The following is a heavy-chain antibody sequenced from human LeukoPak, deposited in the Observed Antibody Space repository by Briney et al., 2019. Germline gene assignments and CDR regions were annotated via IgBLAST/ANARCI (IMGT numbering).Heavy chain of an antibody. V-gene: IGHV3-23*01. Sequence: GGSLRLSCAASGFTFSSYAMSWVRQAPGKGLEWVSGISGSGGSTYYADSVKGRFTISRDNTKNTLYLQMNSLRAEDTAVYYCAKSSYYDTSGYYREYYFDYWGQGTLSPSPQ. D-gene: IGHD3-22*01. J-gene: IGHJ4*02. CDR2: ISGSGGST. CDR3: AKSSYYDTSGYYREYYFDY. CDR1: GFTFSSYA.